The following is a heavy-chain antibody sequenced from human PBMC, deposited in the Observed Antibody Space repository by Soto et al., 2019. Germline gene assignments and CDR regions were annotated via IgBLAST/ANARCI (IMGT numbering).Heavy chain of an antibody. D-gene: IGHD3-9*01. CDR3: ATYFDYGASTVDY. CDR1: GGSISSSSYY. V-gene: IGHV4-39*01. CDR2: IYYSGST. Sequence: PSETLSLTCTVSGGSISSSSYYWGWIRQPPGKGLEWIGSIYYSGSTYYNPSLKSRVTISVDTSKNQFSLKLSSVTAADTAVYYCATYFDYGASTVDYWGQGTLVTVSS. J-gene: IGHJ4*02.